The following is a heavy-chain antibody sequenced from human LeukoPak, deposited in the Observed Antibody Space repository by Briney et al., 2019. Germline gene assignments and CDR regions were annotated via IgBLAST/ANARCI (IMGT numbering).Heavy chain of an antibody. CDR2: INPNSGGT. CDR1: GYTFTGYY. V-gene: IGHV1-2*02. Sequence: WASVKVSCKASGYTFTGYYMHWVRQAPGQGLEWMGWINPNSGGTNYAQKFQGRVTMTRDTSISTAYMELSRLRSDDTAVYYCARALPSSTMSERFDPWGQGTLVTVSS. D-gene: IGHD3-22*01. CDR3: ARALPSSTMSERFDP. J-gene: IGHJ5*02.